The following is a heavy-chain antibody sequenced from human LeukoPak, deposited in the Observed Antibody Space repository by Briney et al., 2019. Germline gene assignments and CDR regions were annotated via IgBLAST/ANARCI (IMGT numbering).Heavy chain of an antibody. V-gene: IGHV1-69*13. CDR2: IIPIFGTA. CDR1: GGTFSSYA. CDR3: ARGLVGPAAAFDY. J-gene: IGHJ4*02. Sequence: SVKVSCKASGGTFSSYAISWVRQAPGQGLEWMGGIIPIFGTANYAQKFQGRVTITADESTSTAYMELSSLRSEDTAVYYCARGLVGPAAAFDYWGQGTLVTVSS. D-gene: IGHD2-2*01.